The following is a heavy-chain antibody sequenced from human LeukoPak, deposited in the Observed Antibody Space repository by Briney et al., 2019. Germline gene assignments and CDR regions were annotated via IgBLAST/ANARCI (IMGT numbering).Heavy chain of an antibody. J-gene: IGHJ4*02. Sequence: GGSLRLSCAASGFTFSNAWMSWVRQAPGKGLEWVGRIKSKTDGGTTDYAAPVKGRFTISRDDSKNTLYLQMNSLKSEDTAVYYCSTLTSRGLSDSWGQGTLVTVSS. V-gene: IGHV3-15*01. CDR3: STLTSRGLSDS. CDR2: IKSKTDGGTT. CDR1: GFTFSNAW. D-gene: IGHD1-20*01.